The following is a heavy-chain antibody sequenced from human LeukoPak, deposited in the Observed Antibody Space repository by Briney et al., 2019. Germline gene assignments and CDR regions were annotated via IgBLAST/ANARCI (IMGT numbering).Heavy chain of an antibody. CDR2: NNHSGST. V-gene: IGHV4-34*08. CDR3: AGGYYDSSFDY. D-gene: IGHD3-22*01. CDR1: GGTFSGYY. Sequence: SETLSLTCAVYGGTFSGYYWSWIRQPPGKGLEWIGENNHSGSTNYNPSLKSRVTISVDASKNQFSLKLSSVTAADTAVYYCAGGYYDSSFDYWGQGTLVTVSS. J-gene: IGHJ4*02.